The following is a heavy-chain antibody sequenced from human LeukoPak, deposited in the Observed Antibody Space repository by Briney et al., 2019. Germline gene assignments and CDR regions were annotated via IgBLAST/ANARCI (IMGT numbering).Heavy chain of an antibody. Sequence: GRSLRLSCAASGFSFSVYAVHWVRQAPGKGLEWVAVISYDGSKKFYADSVKGRFTISRDNAKNSLYLQMNSLRAEDTAFYYCARINLGLRNGLDVWGQGTTVTVSS. CDR2: ISYDGSKK. J-gene: IGHJ6*02. CDR1: GFSFSVYA. V-gene: IGHV3-30-3*01. D-gene: IGHD7-27*01. CDR3: ARINLGLRNGLDV.